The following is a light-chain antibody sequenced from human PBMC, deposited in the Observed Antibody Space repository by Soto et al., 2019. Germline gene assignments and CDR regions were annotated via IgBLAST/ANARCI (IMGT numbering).Light chain of an antibody. J-gene: IGKJ5*01. Sequence: EIVMTQSPVTLSVSPGERATLSCRASQSVSSSYLAWYQQKPGQAPRLLIYGASSRATGIPDRFSGSGSGTDFTLTISRLEPEDFAVYYCQQYGSSLPGITFGQGTRLEIK. CDR1: QSVSSSY. V-gene: IGKV3-20*01. CDR3: QQYGSSLPGIT. CDR2: GAS.